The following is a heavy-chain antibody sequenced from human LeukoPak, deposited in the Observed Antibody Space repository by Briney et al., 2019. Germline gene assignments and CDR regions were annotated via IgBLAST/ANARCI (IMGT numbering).Heavy chain of an antibody. CDR3: ARGGIAAAGIPHHHINNWFDP. V-gene: IGHV1-8*01. CDR2: MNPNSGNT. Sequence: ASVKVSCKASGYTFTSYDINWVRQATGQGLEWMGWMNPNSGNTGYAQKFQGRVTMTRNTSISTAYMELSSLRSEDTAVYYCARGGIAAAGIPHHHINNWFDPWGQGTLVTVSS. D-gene: IGHD6-13*01. J-gene: IGHJ5*02. CDR1: GYTFTSYD.